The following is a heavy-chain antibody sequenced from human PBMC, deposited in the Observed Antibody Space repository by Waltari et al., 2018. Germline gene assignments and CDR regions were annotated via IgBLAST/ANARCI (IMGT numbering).Heavy chain of an antibody. D-gene: IGHD6-13*01. J-gene: IGHJ4*02. CDR1: GGPISSGSYY. CDR3: ARSWGQQLVFDY. CDR2: IYTSGST. V-gene: IGHV4-61*09. Sequence: QVQLQESGPGLVKPSQTLSLTCTVSGGPISSGSYYWSWIRQPAGKGLEWIGYIYTSGSTNYNPARESRVTISVDTSKNQFSLKLSSVTAADTAVYYCARSWGQQLVFDYWGQGTLVTVSS.